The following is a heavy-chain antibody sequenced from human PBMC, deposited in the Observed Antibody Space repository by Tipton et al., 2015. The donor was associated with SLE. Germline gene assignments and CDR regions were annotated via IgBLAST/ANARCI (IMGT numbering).Heavy chain of an antibody. V-gene: IGHV4-61*02. J-gene: IGHJ4*02. CDR1: GGSISGGSYY. Sequence: TLSLICTVSGGSISGGSYYWSWIRQPAGKGLEWIGRIYTSGSTTYNPSLKSRVTISGDTSKNRFSLKLSSVTAADTAVYYCASGEGDPKYFDYWGQGTLVTVSS. CDR2: IYTSGST. CDR3: ASGEGDPKYFDY. D-gene: IGHD3-10*01.